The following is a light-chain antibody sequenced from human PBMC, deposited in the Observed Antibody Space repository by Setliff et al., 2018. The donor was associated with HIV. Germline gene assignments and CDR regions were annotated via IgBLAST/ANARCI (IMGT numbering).Light chain of an antibody. V-gene: IGLV2-11*01. CDR3: CSYAGSYCGV. Sequence: QSALAQPRSVSGSPGQSVTISSSGTSSDVGRYNYVSWYQQHPGKAPKLMISDVSKRPSGVPDRFSGSKSGNTASRTISGLQAEDEADDYCCSYAGSYCGVVGTGTKVTGL. J-gene: IGLJ1*01. CDR1: SSDVGRYNY. CDR2: DVS.